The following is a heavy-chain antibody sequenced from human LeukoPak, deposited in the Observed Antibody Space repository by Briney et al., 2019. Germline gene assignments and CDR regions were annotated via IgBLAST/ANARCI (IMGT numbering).Heavy chain of an antibody. CDR3: AKDLDYTTCGYYCDY. Sequence: SGGSLRLSCTASGFTLSSYAMNWVRQAPGKGLEWVSGIGAGGTFTYYADSVKGRFTIFRDNSRNTLYLQMNSLRADDTAVYYCAKDLDYTTCGYYCDYWGQGTLVTVSS. CDR1: GFTLSSYA. J-gene: IGHJ4*02. V-gene: IGHV3-23*01. CDR2: IGAGGTFT. D-gene: IGHD4-11*01.